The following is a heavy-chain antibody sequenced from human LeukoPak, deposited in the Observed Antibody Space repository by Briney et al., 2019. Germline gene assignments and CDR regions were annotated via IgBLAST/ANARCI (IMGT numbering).Heavy chain of an antibody. Sequence: PSETLSLTCTVSGGSISSYYWSWIRQPPGKGLEWIGYIYYSGSTNYNPSLKSRVTISVDTSKNQFSLRLSSVTAADTAVYYCARDTYYDILTSFDYWGQGTLVTVSS. CDR3: ARDTYYDILTSFDY. D-gene: IGHD3-9*01. J-gene: IGHJ4*02. CDR1: GGSISSYY. V-gene: IGHV4-59*01. CDR2: IYYSGST.